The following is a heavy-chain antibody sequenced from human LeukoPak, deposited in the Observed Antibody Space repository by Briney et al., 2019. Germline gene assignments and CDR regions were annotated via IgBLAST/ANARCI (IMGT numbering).Heavy chain of an antibody. CDR1: GFTFSSYA. J-gene: IGHJ4*02. D-gene: IGHD1/OR15-1a*01. V-gene: IGHV3-23*01. CDR2: ISGSGGST. Sequence: GGSLRLSCAASGFTFSSYAMSWVRQAPGKGLEWVSAISGSGGSTYYADSVKGRFTISRDNSKNTLYLQMNSLRAEDTAVYYCATSSHQASLNNYYFDYWGQGTLVTVSS. CDR3: ATSSHQASLNNYYFDY.